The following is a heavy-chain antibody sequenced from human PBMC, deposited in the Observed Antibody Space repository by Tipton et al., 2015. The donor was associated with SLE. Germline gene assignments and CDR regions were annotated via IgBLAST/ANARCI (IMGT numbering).Heavy chain of an antibody. D-gene: IGHD3-16*01. V-gene: IGHV4-34*01. Sequence: TLSLTCAVYGGSFSGYYWSWIRQPPGKGLEWIGEIYHSGSTNYNPSLKSRVTISVDKSKNQFSLKLSSVTAADTAVFYCARVRVGDMDAFDIWGQGTMVTVSS. CDR3: ARVRVGDMDAFDI. CDR1: GGSFSGYY. CDR2: IYHSGST. J-gene: IGHJ3*02.